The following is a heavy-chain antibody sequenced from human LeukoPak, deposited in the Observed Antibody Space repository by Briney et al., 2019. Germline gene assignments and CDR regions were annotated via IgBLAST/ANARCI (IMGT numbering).Heavy chain of an antibody. CDR2: IYYSGST. V-gene: IGHV4-59*01. J-gene: IGHJ4*02. Sequence: SETLSLTCTVSGGSISSYYWSWIRQPPGKGLEWIGHIYYSGSTNYNPSLKSRVTISVDTSKNQFSLKLSSVTAADTAVYYCARVGVVPAAEPYYFDYWGQGTLVTVSS. CDR3: ARVGVVPAAEPYYFDY. D-gene: IGHD2-2*01. CDR1: GGSISSYY.